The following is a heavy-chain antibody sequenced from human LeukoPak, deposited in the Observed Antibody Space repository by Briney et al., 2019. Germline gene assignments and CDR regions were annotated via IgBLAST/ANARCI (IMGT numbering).Heavy chain of an antibody. Sequence: SETLSLTCSVSGGSLSRHFWSWIRQPPGKGLDWIAFIHYSGRTKYNLSLQSRVTISIDTSENNFSLKLTSVTAADTAVYYCARLLDNDSSGDPDTFDMWGQGTVVSVSS. CDR1: GGSLSRHF. V-gene: IGHV4-59*11. CDR3: ARLLDNDSSGDPDTFDM. CDR2: IHYSGRT. D-gene: IGHD3-22*01. J-gene: IGHJ3*02.